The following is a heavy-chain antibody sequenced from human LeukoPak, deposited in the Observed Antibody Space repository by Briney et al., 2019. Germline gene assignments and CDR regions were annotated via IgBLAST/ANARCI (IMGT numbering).Heavy chain of an antibody. Sequence: PGGSLRLSCAASGFTFRNYAMNRVRQAPGKGLEWVSGISDSGGVIDYADSVKGRFTISRDTSKNTLHLQMNSLRAEDTAVYYCAKRLRDGYNSPIDFWGQGTLVTVSS. J-gene: IGHJ4*02. D-gene: IGHD5-24*01. CDR3: AKRLRDGYNSPIDF. CDR2: ISDSGGVI. CDR1: GFTFRNYA. V-gene: IGHV3-23*01.